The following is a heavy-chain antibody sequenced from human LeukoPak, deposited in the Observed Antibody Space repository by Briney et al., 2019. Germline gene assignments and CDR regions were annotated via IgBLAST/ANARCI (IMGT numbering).Heavy chain of an antibody. J-gene: IGHJ4*02. CDR1: GYTFTGYY. Sequence: GASVKVSCKASGYTFTGYYMHWVRQAPGQGLEWMGRINPNSGGTNYAQNFQGRVTITRDSSATTTYMDLSSLRSEDTAVYFCARGIWSARTVDYYLDYWGQGTLVTVSS. V-gene: IGHV1-2*06. D-gene: IGHD2-21*01. CDR2: INPNSGGT. CDR3: ARGIWSARTVDYYLDY.